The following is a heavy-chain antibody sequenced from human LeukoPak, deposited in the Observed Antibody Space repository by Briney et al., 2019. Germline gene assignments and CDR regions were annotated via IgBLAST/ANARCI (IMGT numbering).Heavy chain of an antibody. CDR1: GGSISSDTYY. J-gene: IGHJ3*02. Sequence: SETLSLTCTVSGGSISSDTYYWTWIRQHPGKGLEWIGCIYYSGSTYYNPSLKSRVTISVDTSKNQFSLKLSSVIVADTAVYYCARDSRISPYDAFDIWGQGTMVTVSS. CDR3: ARDSRISPYDAFDI. D-gene: IGHD3-3*02. V-gene: IGHV4-31*03. CDR2: IYYSGST.